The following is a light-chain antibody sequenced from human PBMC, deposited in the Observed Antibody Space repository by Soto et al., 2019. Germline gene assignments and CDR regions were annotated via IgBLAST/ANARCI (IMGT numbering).Light chain of an antibody. Sequence: QFVLTQPPSASGTPGQRVTISCSGSSSNVGSNTVSWYQQLPGTAPKVLIYSDDQRPSGVPDRFSGSRSGSSASLAISGLQSGDEADYYCASWEDSLNGWVIGGGTKLTVL. J-gene: IGLJ3*02. CDR2: SDD. V-gene: IGLV1-44*01. CDR1: SSNVGSNT. CDR3: ASWEDSLNGWV.